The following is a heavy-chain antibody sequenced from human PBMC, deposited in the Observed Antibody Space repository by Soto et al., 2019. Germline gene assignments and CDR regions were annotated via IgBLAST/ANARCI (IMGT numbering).Heavy chain of an antibody. CDR1: GYPFTSYD. CDR3: AREGVIVTDAMEYFDY. CDR2: MNPNSGNT. J-gene: IGHJ4*02. D-gene: IGHD2-2*01. Sequence: ASVKVSCKASGYPFTSYDINWVRQATGQGLEWVGWMNPNSGNTGYAQKFQGRVTMTRNTSMSTAYMELGSLRSEDTAVYYCAREGVIVTDAMEYFDYWGQGTQVNVSS. V-gene: IGHV1-8*01.